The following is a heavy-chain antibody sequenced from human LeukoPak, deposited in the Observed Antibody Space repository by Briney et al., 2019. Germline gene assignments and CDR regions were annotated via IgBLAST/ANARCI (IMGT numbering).Heavy chain of an antibody. D-gene: IGHD2-8*02. Sequence: GGSLRLSCAASGFTFSSHAMSWVRQAPGKGLEWVSAISGSGGSTYYADSVKGQFTISRDNSKNTLYLQMNSLRAEDTAVYYCAKDLLVGPTDYWGQGTLVTVSS. CDR2: ISGSGGST. V-gene: IGHV3-23*01. CDR3: AKDLLVGPTDY. J-gene: IGHJ4*02. CDR1: GFTFSSHA.